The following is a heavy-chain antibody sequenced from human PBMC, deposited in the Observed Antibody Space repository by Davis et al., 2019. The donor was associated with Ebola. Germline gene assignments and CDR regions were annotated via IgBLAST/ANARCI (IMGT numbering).Heavy chain of an antibody. CDR3: ARAQPFFRRFDY. V-gene: IGHV4-39*01. CDR1: GGSISSSSYY. D-gene: IGHD3-3*01. J-gene: IGHJ4*02. CDR2: IYYSGST. Sequence: MPSETLSLTCTVSGGSISSSSYYWGWIRQPPGKGLEWIGSIYYSGSTYYNPSLKSRVTISVDTSKNQFSLKLSSVTAADTAVYYCARAQPFFRRFDYWGQGTLVTVSS.